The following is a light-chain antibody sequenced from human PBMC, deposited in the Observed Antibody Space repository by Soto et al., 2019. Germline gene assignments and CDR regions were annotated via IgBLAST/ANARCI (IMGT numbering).Light chain of an antibody. Sequence: DIQMTQSPSSLSASVGDRVTITCRASQNMRSYLNWYQQKPGKAPQLLIYATSSLQTGVPSRFSASGSGTDFSLVISDLQPEDSATYYCQQGYSSRWTSGRGTKVEI. CDR3: QQGYSSRWT. CDR2: ATS. CDR1: QNMRSY. V-gene: IGKV1-39*01. J-gene: IGKJ1*01.